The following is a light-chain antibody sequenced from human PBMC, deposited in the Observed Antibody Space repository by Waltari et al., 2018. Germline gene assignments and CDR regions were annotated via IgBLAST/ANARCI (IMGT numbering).Light chain of an antibody. J-gene: IGKJ3*01. CDR2: AAS. V-gene: IGKV1-39*01. CDR1: QSISSS. Sequence: DIQMTQSPSSLSASVGDRVTITCRASQSISSSLNWYQQKPGKAPKLLIYAASSLQSGVPSRFSGSGSGTDFTLTISSLQPEDFATYYCLQSYSLSLFTFGPGTRVDIK. CDR3: LQSYSLSLFT.